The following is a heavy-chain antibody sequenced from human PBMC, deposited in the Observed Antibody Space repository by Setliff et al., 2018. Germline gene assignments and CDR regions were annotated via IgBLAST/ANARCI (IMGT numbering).Heavy chain of an antibody. J-gene: IGHJ4*02. CDR2: INPSDGST. V-gene: IGHV1-46*01. D-gene: IGHD3-3*01. CDR3: ARELLFGGVIFGY. CDR1: GYTFTTYY. Sequence: ASVKVSCKASGYTFTTYYMHWVRQAPGQGLEWMGVINPSDGSTTYAQKFQDRVTMTRDTSTSTVYMELSSLRSGDTAMYYCARELLFGGVIFGYWGQGTLVTVSS.